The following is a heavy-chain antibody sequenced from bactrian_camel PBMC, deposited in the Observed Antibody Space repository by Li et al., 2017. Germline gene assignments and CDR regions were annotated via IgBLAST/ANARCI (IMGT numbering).Heavy chain of an antibody. J-gene: IGHJ4*01. Sequence: HVQLVESGGGSVQAGESLRLSCAASGYTHIDYCVGWFRLTPGKEREGVATIASNGRTEFADSVKGRFTVSQDNAKNTMYLLMNSLEPEDTAVYYCAAPRGGGSCWIGVLVRSSYGSRDWGQGTQVTVS. CDR3: AAPRGGGSCWIGVLVRSSYGSRD. CDR1: GYTHIDYC. CDR2: IASNGRT. D-gene: IGHD3*01. V-gene: IGHV3-3*01.